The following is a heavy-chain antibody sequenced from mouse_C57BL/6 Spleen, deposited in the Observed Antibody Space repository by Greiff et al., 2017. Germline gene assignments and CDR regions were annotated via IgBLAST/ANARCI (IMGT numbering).Heavy chain of an antibody. CDR1: GYSITSGYY. D-gene: IGHD3-3*01. Sequence: VQLKESGPGLVKPSQSLSLTCSVTGYSITSGYYWNWIRQFPGNKLEWMGYISYDGSNNYNPSLKNRISITRDTSKNQFFLKLNSVTTEDTATYYCAREGLGGFAYWGQGTLVTVSA. CDR2: ISYDGSN. CDR3: AREGLGGFAY. J-gene: IGHJ3*01. V-gene: IGHV3-6*01.